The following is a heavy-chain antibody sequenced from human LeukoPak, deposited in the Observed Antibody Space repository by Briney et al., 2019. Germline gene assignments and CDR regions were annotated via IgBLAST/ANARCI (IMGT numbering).Heavy chain of an antibody. CDR1: GYSISSGYY. CDR2: IYHSGST. CDR3: ARDSEGLDAFDI. J-gene: IGHJ3*02. Sequence: SETLSLTCTVSGYSISSGYYWGWIRQPPGKGLEWIGSIYHSGSTYYNPSLKSRVTISVDTSKNQFSLKLNSVTAADTAVYYCARDSEGLDAFDIWGQGTMVTVSS. V-gene: IGHV4-38-2*02. D-gene: IGHD1-14*01.